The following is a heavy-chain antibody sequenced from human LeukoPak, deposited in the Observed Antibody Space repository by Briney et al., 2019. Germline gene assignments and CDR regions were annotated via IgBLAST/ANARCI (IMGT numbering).Heavy chain of an antibody. CDR2: FDPEDGET. CDR3: ARGYCSSTRCYPGYFDL. V-gene: IGHV1-24*01. Sequence: ASVKVSCKVSGYTLTELSMHWVRQAPGKGLEWMGGFDPEDGETIYAQKFQGRVTMTEDTSTDTAYMELSSLRAEDTAVYYCARGYCSSTRCYPGYFDLWGQGTLVTVSS. J-gene: IGHJ4*02. CDR1: GYTLTELS. D-gene: IGHD2-2*01.